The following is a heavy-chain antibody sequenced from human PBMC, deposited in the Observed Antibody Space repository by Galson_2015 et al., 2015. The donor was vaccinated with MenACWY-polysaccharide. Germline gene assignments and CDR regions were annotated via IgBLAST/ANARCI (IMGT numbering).Heavy chain of an antibody. D-gene: IGHD1-1*01. J-gene: IGHJ4*02. CDR2: IHYSGST. V-gene: IGHV4-39*07. CDR1: GASISSGSYY. Sequence: ETLSLTCTVSGASISSGSYYWGWIRQPPGKGLAWIGSIHYSGSTYYNPSLKSRVTISVGMSKSQVSLKVTSVTAADTAVYYCARERQLTYDFWGQGTLVTVSP. CDR3: ARERQLTYDF.